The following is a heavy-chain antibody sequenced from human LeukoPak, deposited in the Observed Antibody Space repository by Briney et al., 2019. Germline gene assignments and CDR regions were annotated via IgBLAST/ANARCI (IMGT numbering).Heavy chain of an antibody. CDR2: IYYSAST. J-gene: IGHJ4*02. CDR3: ARHPWGRNWYHFDN. V-gene: IGHV4-61*01. D-gene: IGHD6-13*01. CDR1: SGSVSSRTYY. Sequence: KSSETLSLTCSVSSGSVSSRTYYWSWIRQPPGKGLEWIGYIYYSASTNYNPSLKSRVTISADTSKNQFSLMLSSVTAADTAVYYCARHPWGRNWYHFDNWGQGTLVTVSS.